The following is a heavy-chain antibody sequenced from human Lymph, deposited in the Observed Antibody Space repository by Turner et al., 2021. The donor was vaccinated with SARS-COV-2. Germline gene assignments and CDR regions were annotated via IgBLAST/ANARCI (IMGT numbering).Heavy chain of an antibody. J-gene: IGHJ4*02. D-gene: IGHD3-22*01. CDR3: ARDRDSSGWVDY. CDR2: ISYDGSDK. CDR1: GFTFSSYA. V-gene: IGHV3-30*04. Sequence: QVQLVESGGGVVQPGRSLRRPCAASGFTFSSYALHWVRQAPGKGLEWVAFISYDGSDKYYADSVKGRFTFSRDNSKNTLYLQMNSLRAEDTAVYYCARDRDSSGWVDYWGQGTLVTVSS.